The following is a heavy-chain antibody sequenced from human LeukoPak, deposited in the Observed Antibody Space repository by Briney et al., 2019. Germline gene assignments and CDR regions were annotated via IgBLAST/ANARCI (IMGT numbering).Heavy chain of an antibody. CDR1: GYTSTGYY. CDR2: INPNSGGT. CDR3: ARAYYDILTGYDMDV. Sequence: PWASVKVSCKASGYTSTGYYMHWVRQAPGQGLEWMGWINPNSGGTNYAQKFQGRVTMTRDTSISTAYMELSRLRSDDTAVYYCARAYYDILTGYDMDVWGKGTTVTISS. J-gene: IGHJ6*03. D-gene: IGHD3-9*01. V-gene: IGHV1-2*02.